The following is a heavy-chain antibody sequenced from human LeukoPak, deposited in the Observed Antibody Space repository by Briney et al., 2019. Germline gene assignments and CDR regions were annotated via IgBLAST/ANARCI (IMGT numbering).Heavy chain of an antibody. Sequence: PGRSLRLSCEASGFTFSSYAMHWVRQAPGQGLEWVAVISHVGSNKYYADSVKGRFTISRDNSKNTLYLQMNSLGAEDTAVYYCAREESGISIFGVVIFWGQGTLVTVSS. D-gene: IGHD3-3*01. CDR1: GFTFSSYA. CDR3: AREESGISIFGVVIF. V-gene: IGHV3-30-3*01. CDR2: ISHVGSNK. J-gene: IGHJ4*02.